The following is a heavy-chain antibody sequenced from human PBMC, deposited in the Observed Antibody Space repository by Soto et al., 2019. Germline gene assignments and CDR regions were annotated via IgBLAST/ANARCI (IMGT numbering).Heavy chain of an antibody. CDR1: GGSISSYY. V-gene: IGHV4-59*08. D-gene: IGHD3-10*01. Sequence: XXPGLVKPSETMSLSCTVSGGSISSYYWSWFRQSPGKRMXWIGYVHHSWGSSYNPSLXSRVAISLDTSKSQFSLKVTSVTATDTAVYYCARQGFGPLHGLVDVWGQGTTVTVSS. CDR3: ARQGFGPLHGLVDV. CDR2: VHHSWGS. J-gene: IGHJ6*02.